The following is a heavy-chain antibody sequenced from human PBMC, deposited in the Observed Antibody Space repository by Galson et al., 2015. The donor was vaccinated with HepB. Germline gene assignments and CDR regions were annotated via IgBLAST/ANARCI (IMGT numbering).Heavy chain of an antibody. D-gene: IGHD3-3*01. Sequence: SLRLSCAASGFTFSSYAMHWVRQAPGKGLEWVAVISYDGSNKYYADSVKGRFTISRDNSKNTLYLQMNSLRSEDTAVYYCAREIQPKPRFLEWVPLFDPWGQGTLVTVSS. CDR3: AREIQPKPRFLEWVPLFDP. CDR1: GFTFSSYA. J-gene: IGHJ5*02. CDR2: ISYDGSNK. V-gene: IGHV3-30-3*01.